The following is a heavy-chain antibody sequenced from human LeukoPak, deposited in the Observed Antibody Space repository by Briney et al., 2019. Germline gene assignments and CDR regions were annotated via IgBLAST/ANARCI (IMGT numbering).Heavy chain of an antibody. D-gene: IGHD4-17*01. CDR3: ARDLRYGDSDNYSYYYMDV. CDR1: GYTFTSYY. J-gene: IGHJ6*03. Sequence: GASVKVSCKASGYTFTSYYMHWVRQAPGQGLEWMGIINPSGGSTSYAQKFQGRVTMTRDMSTSTVYMELSSLRSEDTAVYYCARDLRYGDSDNYSYYYMDVWAKGPTVTVSS. V-gene: IGHV1-46*01. CDR2: INPSGGST.